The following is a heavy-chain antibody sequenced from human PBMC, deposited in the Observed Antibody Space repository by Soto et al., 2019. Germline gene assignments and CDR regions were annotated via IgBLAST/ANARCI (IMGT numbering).Heavy chain of an antibody. J-gene: IGHJ6*02. CDR2: MYNTGST. CDR1: GGSISGYY. V-gene: IGHV4-59*01. CDR3: GRDLWGYCGTDCYPLDV. D-gene: IGHD2-21*02. Sequence: SETLSLTCTVSGGSISGYYWSWIRQPPGKGLEWIGYMYNTGSTVYNPSFKSRVTISVDTSKNQLSLKLNSVTAADTAVYYCGRDLWGYCGTDCYPLDVWGQGTTVTVSS.